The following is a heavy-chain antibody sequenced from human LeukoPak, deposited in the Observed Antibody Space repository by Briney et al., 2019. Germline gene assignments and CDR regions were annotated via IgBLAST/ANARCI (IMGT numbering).Heavy chain of an antibody. CDR2: IIPIFGTV. Sequence: GASVKVSCKASGGTFSMHGISWVRQAPGQGPEWMGRIIPIFGTVNYSQKFQGRVTITTDESTSTAYMELSSLRSGDTAVYYCARDSLNSGSYSVDYYMDVWGKGTTVTVSS. CDR3: ARDSLNSGSYSVDYYMDV. J-gene: IGHJ6*03. CDR1: GGTFSMHG. V-gene: IGHV1-69*05. D-gene: IGHD1-26*01.